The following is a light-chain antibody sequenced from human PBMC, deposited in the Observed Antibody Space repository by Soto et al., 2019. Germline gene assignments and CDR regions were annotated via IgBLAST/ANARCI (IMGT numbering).Light chain of an antibody. Sequence: SYELTQPPSVSVAPGQTARITCGENDIGRKTVHWYEQRPGQAPVLVVYDDDDRPSGIPELFSGSNSGNTATLTISRVEAGDEADYYCEVWDSGSDHHVFGTGTKVTVL. CDR1: DIGRKT. J-gene: IGLJ1*01. V-gene: IGLV3-21*02. CDR2: DDD. CDR3: EVWDSGSDHHV.